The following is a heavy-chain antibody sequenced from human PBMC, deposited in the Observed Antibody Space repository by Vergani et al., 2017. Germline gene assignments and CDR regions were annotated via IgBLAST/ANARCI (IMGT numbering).Heavy chain of an antibody. Sequence: QVQLQESGPGLVKPSQTLSLTCTVSGRSFSTGGQSWTWLRQSAGKGLEWIGRIYTSGATNYNPSLRSRAIMSVDASNKQFSLKLPSVTAADTAVYYCARDGGEYDKDALDVWGQGTKVTVTS. CDR1: GRSFSTGGQS. CDR2: IYTSGAT. CDR3: ARDGGEYDKDALDV. V-gene: IGHV4-61*02. D-gene: IGHD2-21*01. J-gene: IGHJ3*01.